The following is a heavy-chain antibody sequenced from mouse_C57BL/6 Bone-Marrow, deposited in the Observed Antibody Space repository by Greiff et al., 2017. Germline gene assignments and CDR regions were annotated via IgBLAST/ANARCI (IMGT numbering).Heavy chain of an antibody. D-gene: IGHD1-1*01. CDR3: AIDYGSSYWYFDV. CDR2: IYPRDGST. CDR1: GYTFTSYA. V-gene: IGHV1-85*01. Sequence: VQLQQSGPELVKPGASVKLSCKASGYTFTSYAINWVKQRPGQGLEWIGWIYPRDGSTKYNEKFKGKATLTVDTSSSTAYMELHSLTSEDSAVYFWAIDYGSSYWYFDVWGTGTTVTVSS. J-gene: IGHJ1*03.